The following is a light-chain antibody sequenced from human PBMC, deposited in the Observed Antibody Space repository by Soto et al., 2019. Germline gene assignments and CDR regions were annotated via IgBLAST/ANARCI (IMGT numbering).Light chain of an antibody. Sequence: IVLTQSPGTLSVSIGERATLSCRASQSVSSYLAWYQQKPGQAPRLLIYDASNRATGIPARFSGSGSGTEFTLTISSLQSEDFAVYYCQQYNNWPPLTFGQGTRLEIK. J-gene: IGKJ5*01. CDR3: QQYNNWPPLT. CDR1: QSVSSY. CDR2: DAS. V-gene: IGKV3D-15*01.